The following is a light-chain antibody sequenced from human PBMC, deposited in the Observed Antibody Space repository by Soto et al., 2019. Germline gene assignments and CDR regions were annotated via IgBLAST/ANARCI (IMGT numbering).Light chain of an antibody. CDR1: QTIIGW. Sequence: DIQMTQSPSTLSASVGDGVTITCRASQTIIGWLAWYQQRPGKAPKLLISDASSLRSGVPSRFSGSGSGTEFTLTISSLQPDDFGSYYCQQYKSYPWTFGHGTTVEV. CDR3: QQYKSYPWT. CDR2: DAS. V-gene: IGKV1-5*01. J-gene: IGKJ1*01.